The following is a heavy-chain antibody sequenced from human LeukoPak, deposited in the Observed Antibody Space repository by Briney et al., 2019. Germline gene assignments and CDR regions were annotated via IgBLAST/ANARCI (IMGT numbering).Heavy chain of an antibody. D-gene: IGHD2-2*01. J-gene: IGHJ5*02. CDR2: IYPSGST. Sequence: SETLSLTCAVSGDSISSGGYSWSWIRQPPGKGLEWIGYIYPSGSTYYNPSLKSRVTISVDRSKNQFSLKLSSVTAADTAVHYCARAKNQLPRFDPWGQGTLVTVSS. CDR1: GDSISSGGYS. V-gene: IGHV4-30-2*01. CDR3: ARAKNQLPRFDP.